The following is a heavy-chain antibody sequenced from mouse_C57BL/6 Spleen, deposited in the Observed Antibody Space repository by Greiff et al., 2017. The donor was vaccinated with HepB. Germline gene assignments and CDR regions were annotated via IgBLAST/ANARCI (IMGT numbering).Heavy chain of an antibody. D-gene: IGHD1-1*01. Sequence: QVQLQQPGAELVKPGASVKLSCKASGYTFTSYWMHWVKQRPGQGLEWIGMIHPNSGSTNYNEKFKSKATLTVDKSSSTADMQLSSLTSEDSAVYYCAREVDYYGSREVAYWGQGTLVTVSA. CDR1: GYTFTSYW. CDR2: IHPNSGST. V-gene: IGHV1-64*01. CDR3: AREVDYYGSREVAY. J-gene: IGHJ3*01.